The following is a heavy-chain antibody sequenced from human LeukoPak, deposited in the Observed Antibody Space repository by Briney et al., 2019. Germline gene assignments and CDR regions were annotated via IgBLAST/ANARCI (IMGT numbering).Heavy chain of an antibody. CDR3: AREMALVNTVDY. D-gene: IGHD4-17*01. V-gene: IGHV1-2*02. CDR2: INPNSGGT. CDR1: GYTFTGYY. Sequence: ASVKVSCKASGYTFTGYYMHWVRQAPGQGLEWMGWINPNSGGTNYAQKFQGRVTMTRDTSISTAYMELSRLRSDDTAVYYCAREMALVNTVDYWGQGTLVTVSS. J-gene: IGHJ4*02.